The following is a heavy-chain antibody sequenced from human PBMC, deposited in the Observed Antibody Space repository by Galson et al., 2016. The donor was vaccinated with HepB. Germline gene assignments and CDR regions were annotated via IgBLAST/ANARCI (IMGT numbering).Heavy chain of an antibody. CDR2: ISSNGGTI. Sequence: CAASGFSFDDYAMHWVRHLPGKGLEWVSLISSNGGTIYYADSVKGRFTISRDNSKNSLYLQMNSLRPEDTAFYYCAKGTIAAAGGHFEYWGQGTLVTVSS. V-gene: IGHV3-43*01. D-gene: IGHD6-13*01. CDR3: AKGTIAAAGGHFEY. J-gene: IGHJ4*02. CDR1: GFSFDDYA.